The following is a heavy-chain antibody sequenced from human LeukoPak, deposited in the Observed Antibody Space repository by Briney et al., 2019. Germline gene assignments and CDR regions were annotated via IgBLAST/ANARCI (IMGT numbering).Heavy chain of an antibody. D-gene: IGHD2-15*01. V-gene: IGHV4-59*01. CDR3: ARVINPSVCSGGTCPFDY. Sequence: SETLSLTCTVSGGSISSYYWSWIRQPPGKGLEWIGYIYYSGRTNYSPSLKSRVTISVDTSKNQFSLKLSSMTAADTAVYYCARVINPSVCSGGTCPFDYWGQGTLVTVSS. CDR2: IYYSGRT. J-gene: IGHJ4*02. CDR1: GGSISSYY.